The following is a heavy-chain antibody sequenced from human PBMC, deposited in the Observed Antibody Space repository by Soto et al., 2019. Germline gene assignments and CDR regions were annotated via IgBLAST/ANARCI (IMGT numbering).Heavy chain of an antibody. V-gene: IGHV3-23*01. CDR3: AKDGGPIVAFDI. J-gene: IGHJ3*02. D-gene: IGHD3-16*01. CDR1: GFTFSSYA. CDR2: ISGSGGST. Sequence: EVQLLESGGGLVQPGGALRLSCAASGFTFSSYAMSWVRQVPGKGLEWVSVISGSGGSTYYADSVKGRFTISRDNSKNTLYLQMSSLRAEDTAVYYCAKDGGPIVAFDIWGQGTMVTVSS.